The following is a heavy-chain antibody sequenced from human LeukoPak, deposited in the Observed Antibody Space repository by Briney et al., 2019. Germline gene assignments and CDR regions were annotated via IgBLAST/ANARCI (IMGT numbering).Heavy chain of an antibody. V-gene: IGHV1-69*04. CDR3: AEDGCNYVSPLVY. CDR1: GGTFSSYA. CDR2: IIPIFGIA. J-gene: IGHJ4*02. Sequence: GASVKVSCKASGGTFSSYAISWVRQAPGQGLEWMGRIIPIFGIANYAQKFQGRVTITADKSTSTAYMELSSLRSEDTAVYYCAEDGCNYVSPLVYWGQGTLVTVSS. D-gene: IGHD5-24*01.